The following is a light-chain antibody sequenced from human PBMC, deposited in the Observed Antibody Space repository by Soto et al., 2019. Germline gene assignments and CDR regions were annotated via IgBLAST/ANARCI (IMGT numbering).Light chain of an antibody. J-gene: IGLJ2*01. CDR1: SSDVGSYNL. V-gene: IGLV2-23*01. Sequence: QSVLTQPASVSGSPGQSITISCTGISSDVGSYNLVSWYQQHPGKAPKLMIYEGTKRPSGVSNRFSGSKSGNTASLTISGLQAEDEADYYCCSYVSSSTLIFGGGTKLTVL. CDR3: CSYVSSSTLI. CDR2: EGT.